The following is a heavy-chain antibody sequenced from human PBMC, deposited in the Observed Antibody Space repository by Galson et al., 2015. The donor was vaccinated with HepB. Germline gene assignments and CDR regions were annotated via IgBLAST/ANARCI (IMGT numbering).Heavy chain of an antibody. CDR3: ARDGYSSGWYADFDY. CDR1: GFIFSSYW. Sequence: SLRPSCAASGFIFSSYWMSWVRQAPGKGLEWVANIKQDGSEKYYVDSVRGRFTISRDNAKNSLYLQMNSLRAEDTAVYYCARDGYSSGWYADFDYWGQGTLVTVSS. V-gene: IGHV3-7*03. J-gene: IGHJ4*02. D-gene: IGHD6-19*01. CDR2: IKQDGSEK.